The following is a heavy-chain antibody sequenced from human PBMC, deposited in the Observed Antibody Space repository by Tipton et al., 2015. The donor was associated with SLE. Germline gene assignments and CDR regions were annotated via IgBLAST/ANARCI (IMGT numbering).Heavy chain of an antibody. CDR3: ARDYYGSGFDAFDI. V-gene: IGHV4-39*07. Sequence: TLSLTCTVSGGSIGSSSYYWGWIRQPPGKGLEWIGRIYYSGSSYYNPSLKSRVTISVDTSKNQFSLRLSSVTAADTAVYYCARDYYGSGFDAFDIWGQGTMVTVSS. J-gene: IGHJ3*02. CDR2: IYYSGSS. D-gene: IGHD3-10*01. CDR1: GGSIGSSSYY.